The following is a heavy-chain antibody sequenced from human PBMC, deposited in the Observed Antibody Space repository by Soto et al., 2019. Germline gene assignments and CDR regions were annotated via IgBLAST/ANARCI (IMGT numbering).Heavy chain of an antibody. V-gene: IGHV3-33*01. D-gene: IGHD6-19*01. Sequence: GGSLRLSCAASGFTFSSYGMHWVRQAPGKGLEWVAVIWYDGSNKYYADSVKGRFTISRDNSKNTLYLQMNSLRAEDTAVYYCARDLGGAVAGYFDYWGQGTLVTVSS. J-gene: IGHJ4*02. CDR1: GFTFSSYG. CDR2: IWYDGSNK. CDR3: ARDLGGAVAGYFDY.